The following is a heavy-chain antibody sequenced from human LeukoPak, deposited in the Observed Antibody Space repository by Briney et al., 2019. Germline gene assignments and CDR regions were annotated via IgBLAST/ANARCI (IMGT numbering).Heavy chain of an antibody. V-gene: IGHV3-23*01. J-gene: IGHJ4*02. CDR1: GFTFSSNH. CDR3: AKYLTGGWSYIDC. CDR2: ITGRGDNT. D-gene: IGHD6-19*01. Sequence: GGSLRLSCAASGFTFSSNHMSWVRQAPGKGLEWVSGITGRGDNTYYTESVKGRFTISRDNSKNTLYLEMNSLRAEDTAVYYSAKYLTGGWSYIDCWGQGTLVTVSS.